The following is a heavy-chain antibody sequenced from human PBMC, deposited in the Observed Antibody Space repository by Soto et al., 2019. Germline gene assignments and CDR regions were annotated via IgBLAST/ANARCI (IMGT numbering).Heavy chain of an antibody. CDR1: GFIFGAYA. V-gene: IGHV3-23*01. Sequence: EVQLLESGGGLVQPGGSLRLSCAASGFIFGAYAMAWVRQAPGKGLEWVSGISDTVDTTYYADSVKGRFTISRDKSKNTLYLQMNSRRVEDTAIYFCAKAQWLLGWDYFDSWGQGTLVTVSS. CDR2: ISDTVDTT. D-gene: IGHD6-19*01. J-gene: IGHJ4*02. CDR3: AKAQWLLGWDYFDS.